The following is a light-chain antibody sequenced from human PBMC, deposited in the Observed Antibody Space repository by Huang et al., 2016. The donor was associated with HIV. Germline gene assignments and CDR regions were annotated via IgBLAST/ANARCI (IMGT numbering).Light chain of an antibody. V-gene: IGKV3-11*01. J-gene: IGKJ3*01. CDR1: QSVSAY. CDR3: QQRSTWPFT. CDR2: DAS. Sequence: EIVLTQSPATLSLSPGERATLSCRASQSVSAYLAWYHQKPGQAPRLLVYDASNRATGVPARFTGSGSGTDFTLTISSLEPEDFAVYFCQQRSTWPFTFGPGTRVDFE.